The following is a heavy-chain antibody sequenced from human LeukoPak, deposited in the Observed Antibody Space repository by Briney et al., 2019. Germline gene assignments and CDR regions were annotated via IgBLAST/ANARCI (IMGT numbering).Heavy chain of an antibody. CDR1: GGSISSYY. Sequence: SETLSLTCAVSGGSISSYYWSWIRQPPGKGLEWIGYIYTSGSTNYNPSLKSRVTISVDTSKNQFSLKLSSVTAADTAVYYCARLGQWLRNSPFDYWGQGTLVTVSS. D-gene: IGHD5-12*01. CDR2: IYTSGST. J-gene: IGHJ4*02. CDR3: ARLGQWLRNSPFDY. V-gene: IGHV4-4*09.